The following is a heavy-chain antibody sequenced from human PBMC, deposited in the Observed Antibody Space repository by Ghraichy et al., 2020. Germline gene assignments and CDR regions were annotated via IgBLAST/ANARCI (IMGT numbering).Heavy chain of an antibody. CDR1: GGSFSGYY. CDR3: ARQGQLTYYDILTGYYYFDY. Sequence: SETLSLTCAVYGGSFSGYYWSWIRQPPGKGLEWIGEINHSGSTNYNPSLKSRVTISVDTSKNQFSLKLSSVTAADTAVYYCARQGQLTYYDILTGYYYFDYWGQGTLVTVSS. J-gene: IGHJ4*02. CDR2: INHSGST. V-gene: IGHV4-34*01. D-gene: IGHD3-9*01.